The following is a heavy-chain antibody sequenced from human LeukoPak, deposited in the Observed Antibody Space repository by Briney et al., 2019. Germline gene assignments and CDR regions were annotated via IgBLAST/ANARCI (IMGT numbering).Heavy chain of an antibody. CDR2: IYTSGST. Sequence: PSETLSLTCTVSGGSISSGSCYWSWIRQPAGKGLEWIGRIYTSGSTNYNPSLKSRVTISVDTSKNQFSPKLSSVTAADTAVYYCARGKVEGYYDFWSGYDSGWFDPWGQRTLVTVSS. J-gene: IGHJ5*02. D-gene: IGHD3-3*01. V-gene: IGHV4-61*02. CDR1: GGSISSGSCY. CDR3: ARGKVEGYYDFWSGYDSGWFDP.